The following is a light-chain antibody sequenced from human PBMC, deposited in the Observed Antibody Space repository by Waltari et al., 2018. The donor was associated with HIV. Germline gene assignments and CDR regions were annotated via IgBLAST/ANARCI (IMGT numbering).Light chain of an antibody. CDR2: EVS. CDR1: SSDVGGFDF. J-gene: IGLJ3*02. V-gene: IGLV2-14*01. CDR3: SSYTISHIEM. Sequence: QSALTQPASVSGSPGQSITISCTGTSSDVGGFDFVSWYQQHPGKVPKPIIFEVSNRPSVVSNRFSGSKSANTASLTISGLQPEDEADYFCSSYTISHIEMFGGGTKVTVL.